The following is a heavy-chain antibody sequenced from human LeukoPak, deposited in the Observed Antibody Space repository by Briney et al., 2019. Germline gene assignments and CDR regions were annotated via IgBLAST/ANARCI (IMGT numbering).Heavy chain of an antibody. CDR3: ARVVAAGTSYFDY. V-gene: IGHV3-48*02. J-gene: IGHJ4*02. D-gene: IGHD6-13*01. Sequence: PGGSLRLSCVASGFTFSTYTMNWVRQAPGKGLEWVSYITSRSSTIYYADSVKGRFTISRDNAKNSLFLQMNSLRDEATAVYYCARVVAAGTSYFDYWGQGTLVTVSS. CDR1: GFTFSTYT. CDR2: ITSRSSTI.